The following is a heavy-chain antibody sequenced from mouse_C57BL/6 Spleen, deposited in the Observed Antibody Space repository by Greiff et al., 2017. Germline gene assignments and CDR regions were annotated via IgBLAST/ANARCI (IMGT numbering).Heavy chain of an antibody. J-gene: IGHJ4*01. Sequence: EVQGVESGGGLVQPKGSLKLSCAASGFSFNTYAMNWVRQAPGKGLEWVARIRSKSNNYATYYADSVKDRFTISRDDSESMLYLQMNNLKTEDTAMYYCVRPFTVVAYYYAMDYWGQGTSVTVSS. V-gene: IGHV10-1*01. CDR1: GFSFNTYA. CDR2: IRSKSNNYAT. D-gene: IGHD1-1*01. CDR3: VRPFTVVAYYYAMDY.